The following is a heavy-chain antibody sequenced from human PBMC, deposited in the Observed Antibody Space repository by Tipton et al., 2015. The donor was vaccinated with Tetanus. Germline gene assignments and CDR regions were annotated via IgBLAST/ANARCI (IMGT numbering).Heavy chain of an antibody. V-gene: IGHV3-23*01. J-gene: IGHJ4*02. Sequence: SLRLSCAASGFTFSSYAMSWVRQAPGKGLEWVSAISGSGGSTYYADSVKGRFTISRDNSKNTLYLQMNSLRAEDTAVYYCARDRDGGWSFDDWGQGTLVTVSS. D-gene: IGHD6-19*01. CDR2: ISGSGGST. CDR1: GFTFSSYA. CDR3: ARDRDGGWSFDD.